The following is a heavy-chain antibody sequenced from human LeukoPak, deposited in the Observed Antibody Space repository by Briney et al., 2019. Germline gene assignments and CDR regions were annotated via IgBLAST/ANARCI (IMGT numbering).Heavy chain of an antibody. J-gene: IGHJ4*02. CDR1: GFTFSSHS. D-gene: IGHD5-24*01. Sequence: GGSLRLSCAASGFTFSSHSMNWVRQAPGKGLEWVSSISSSSSYIYYADSVKGRFTISRDNAKNSLYLQMNSLRAEDTAVYYCARAFADGYNSSPFDYWGQGTLVTVSS. V-gene: IGHV3-21*01. CDR3: ARAFADGYNSSPFDY. CDR2: ISSSSSYI.